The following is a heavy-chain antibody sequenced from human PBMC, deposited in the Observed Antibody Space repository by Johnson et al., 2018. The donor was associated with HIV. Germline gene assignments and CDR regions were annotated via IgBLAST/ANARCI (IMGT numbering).Heavy chain of an antibody. CDR1: GFTFDDYG. V-gene: IGHV3-30*05. Sequence: QVQLLESGGGVVRPGGSLRLSCAASGFTFDDYGMSWVRQTPGKGLEWVAIISYDGNNKYYADSAKDRFTISRDNSKNTLYLQMNSRRTEGTALYYCSGGTWLTVVTSPDAFDFWGQGTMVTVS. CDR2: ISYDGNNK. CDR3: SGGTWLTVVTSPDAFDF. J-gene: IGHJ3*01. D-gene: IGHD4-23*01.